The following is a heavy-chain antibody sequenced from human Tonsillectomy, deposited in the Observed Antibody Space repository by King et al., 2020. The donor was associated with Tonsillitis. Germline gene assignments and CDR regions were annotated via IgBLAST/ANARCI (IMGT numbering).Heavy chain of an antibody. D-gene: IGHD3-3*01. CDR2: ISGSGGST. V-gene: IGHV3-23*04. Sequence: VQLVESGGGLVQPGGSLRLSCAASGFTFSSYAMNWVRQAPGKGLEGVSAISGSGGSTYYADSVKGRFTISRDNSKNTVYLQMNSLRAEDTAVYYCAKVVEDFWSGLRDWGQGTLVSVSS. CDR1: GFTFSSYA. J-gene: IGHJ4*02. CDR3: AKVVEDFWSGLRD.